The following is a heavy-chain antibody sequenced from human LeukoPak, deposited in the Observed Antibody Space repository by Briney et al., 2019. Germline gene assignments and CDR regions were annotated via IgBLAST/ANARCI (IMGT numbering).Heavy chain of an antibody. CDR2: ISSSSSYI. J-gene: IGHJ4*02. Sequence: GGSLRLSCAASGFTFSSYSMNWVRQAPGKGLEWVSSISSSSSYIYYADSVKGRFTISRDNAKNSLYLQMSSLRAEDTAVYYCARDLRRCSSISCYGYWGQGTLVTVSS. D-gene: IGHD2-2*01. CDR3: ARDLRRCSSISCYGY. CDR1: GFTFSSYS. V-gene: IGHV3-21*01.